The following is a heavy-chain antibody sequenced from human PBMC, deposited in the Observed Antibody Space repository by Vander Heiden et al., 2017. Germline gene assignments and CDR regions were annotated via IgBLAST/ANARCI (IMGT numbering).Heavy chain of an antibody. Sequence: QVQLVHSGAEVKKPGSSVKVSCKAAGGSSSSYAISWVRQAPGQGLEWMGGIIPIFGTANYAQKFQSRVTITADKSTSTAYMELSSLRSEDTAVYYCARRGVNWGSHWYFDLWGRGTLVTVSS. CDR2: IIPIFGTA. CDR3: ARRGVNWGSHWYFDL. V-gene: IGHV1-69*06. D-gene: IGHD7-27*01. J-gene: IGHJ2*01. CDR1: GGSSSSYA.